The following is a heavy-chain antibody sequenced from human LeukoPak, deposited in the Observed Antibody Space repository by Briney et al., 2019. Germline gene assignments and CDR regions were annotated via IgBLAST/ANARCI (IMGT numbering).Heavy chain of an antibody. Sequence: PGGSLRLSCAASGFTFSSYAMHWVRQAPGKGLEWVSGISPSGDITYYADSVKGRFTISRDNSKNTLYLEVISLTAEDTAVYYCAKDDAWIRFGEWSQGTLVTVSS. CDR2: ISPSGDIT. D-gene: IGHD3-10*01. V-gene: IGHV3-23*01. J-gene: IGHJ4*02. CDR3: AKDDAWIRFGE. CDR1: GFTFSSYA.